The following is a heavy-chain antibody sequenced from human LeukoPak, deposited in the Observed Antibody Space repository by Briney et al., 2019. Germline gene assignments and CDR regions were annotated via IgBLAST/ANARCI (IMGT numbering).Heavy chain of an antibody. CDR2: ISSSGSTI. J-gene: IGHJ4*02. CDR3: ARGSYRPDY. CDR1: GFTFSSYE. D-gene: IGHD1-26*01. Sequence: GGSLRLSCAAPGFTFSSYEMNWVRQAPGKGLEWVSYISSSGSTIYYADSVKGRFTISRDNAKNSLYLQMNSLRAEDTAVYYCARGSYRPDYWGQGTLVTVSS. V-gene: IGHV3-48*03.